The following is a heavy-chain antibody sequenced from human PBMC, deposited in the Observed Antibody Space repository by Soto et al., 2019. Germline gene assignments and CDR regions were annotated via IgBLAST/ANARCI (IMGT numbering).Heavy chain of an antibody. CDR3: ARGVRRITMVRGVYNWFDP. Sequence: ASVKVSCKASGYTFTGYYMHWVRQAPGQGLEWMGWINPNSGGTNYAQKFQGWVTMTRDTSISTAYMELSRLRSDDTAVYYCARGVRRITMVRGVYNWFDPWGQGTLVTGSS. V-gene: IGHV1-2*04. D-gene: IGHD3-10*01. J-gene: IGHJ5*02. CDR2: INPNSGGT. CDR1: GYTFTGYY.